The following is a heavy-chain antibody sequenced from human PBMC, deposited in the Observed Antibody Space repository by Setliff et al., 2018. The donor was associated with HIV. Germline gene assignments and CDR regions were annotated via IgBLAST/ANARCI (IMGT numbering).Heavy chain of an antibody. V-gene: IGHV4-4*09. CDR2: IFASGSS. CDR1: GGSISSYC. CDR3: AGDYAGSGRPFDY. J-gene: IGHJ4*02. D-gene: IGHD4-17*01. Sequence: SETLSLTCTVSGGSISSYCRNWIRQPPGKGLEWIGYIFASGSSLYNPSLQSRVSISIDTSKNQLSLKLTSVTAADTAVYFCAGDYAGSGRPFDYWGQGTLVTVSS.